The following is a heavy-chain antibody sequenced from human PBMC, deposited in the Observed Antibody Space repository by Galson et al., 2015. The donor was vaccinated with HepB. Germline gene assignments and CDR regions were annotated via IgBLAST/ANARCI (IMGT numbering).Heavy chain of an antibody. J-gene: IGHJ5*01. D-gene: IGHD1-20*01. CDR3: VYRSNNWDWFDS. Sequence: PALVKPTQTPTLTCSFSGFSFSTTGVGVGWIRQPPGKALEWLALIYWDDDKRYSPSLKSRLTITKDASKDQVVLTMTNMDPVDTATYYCVYRSNNWDWFDSWGQGTLVTVSS. CDR2: IYWDDDK. CDR1: GFSFSTTGVG. V-gene: IGHV2-5*02.